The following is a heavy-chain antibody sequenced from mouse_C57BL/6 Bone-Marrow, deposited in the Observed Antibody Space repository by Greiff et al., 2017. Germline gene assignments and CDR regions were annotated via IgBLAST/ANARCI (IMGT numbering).Heavy chain of an antibody. CDR3: TTSYYGAMDY. CDR1: GFNIKDDY. CDR2: IDPENGDT. J-gene: IGHJ4*01. V-gene: IGHV14-4*01. D-gene: IGHD2-1*01. Sequence: EVKLMESGAELVRPGASVKLSCTASGFNIKDDYMHWVKQRPEQGLEWIGWIDPENGDTEYASKFQGKATITADTSSNTAYLQLRSLTSEDTAVYYCTTSYYGAMDYWGQGTSVTVSS.